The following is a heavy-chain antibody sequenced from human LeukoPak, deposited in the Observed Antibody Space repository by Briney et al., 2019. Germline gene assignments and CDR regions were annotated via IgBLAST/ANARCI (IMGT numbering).Heavy chain of an antibody. CDR1: GGAFSGYY. CDR3: ARGITMALGYFQH. V-gene: IGHV4-34*01. CDR2: INHSGST. Sequence: SETLSLTCAVYGGAFSGYYWSWIRQPPGKGLEWIGEINHSGSTNHNPSLKSRVTISVDTSKNQFSLKLSSVTAEDTAVYYCARGITMALGYFQHWGQGTLVTVSS. J-gene: IGHJ1*01. D-gene: IGHD3-10*01.